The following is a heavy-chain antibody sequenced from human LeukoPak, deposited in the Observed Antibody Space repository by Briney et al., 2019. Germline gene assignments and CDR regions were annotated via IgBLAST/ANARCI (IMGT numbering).Heavy chain of an antibody. CDR3: ARGGSYPGYWFDP. Sequence: SETLSLTCTVSGGSTSSGSYYWSWIRQPAGKGLEWIGRIYTSGSTNYNPSLKSRVTISVDTSKNQFSLKLSSVTAADTAVYYCARGGSYPGYWFDPWGQGTLVTVSS. V-gene: IGHV4-61*02. J-gene: IGHJ5*02. CDR2: IYTSGST. CDR1: GGSTSSGSYY. D-gene: IGHD1-26*01.